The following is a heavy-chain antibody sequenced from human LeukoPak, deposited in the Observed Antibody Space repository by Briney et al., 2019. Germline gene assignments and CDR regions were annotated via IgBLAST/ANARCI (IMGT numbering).Heavy chain of an antibody. CDR3: ASGPRVGYYDILTGAESFDY. V-gene: IGHV1-69*06. CDR2: IIPIFGTA. J-gene: IGHJ4*02. CDR1: GGTFSSYA. Sequence: ASVKVSCKASGGTFSSYAISWVRQAPGQGLEWMGGIIPIFGTANYAQKFQGRVTITADKSTSTAYMELSSLRSEDTAVYYCASGPRVGYYDILTGAESFDYWGQGTLVTVSS. D-gene: IGHD3-9*01.